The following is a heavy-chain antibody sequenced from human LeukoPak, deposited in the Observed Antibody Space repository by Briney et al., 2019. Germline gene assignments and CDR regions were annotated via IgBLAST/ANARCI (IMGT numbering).Heavy chain of an antibody. CDR2: ISYDGSNK. CDR1: GFTFSSYA. Sequence: GGSLRLSCAASGFTFSSYAMHWVRQAPGKGLEWVAVISYDGSNKYYADSAKGRLTISRDNSKNTLYLQLNSLRAEDTAVYYCARGAGGYYYNDYYYGMDVWGQGTTVTVSS. J-gene: IGHJ6*02. CDR3: ARGAGGYYYNDYYYGMDV. D-gene: IGHD3-22*01. V-gene: IGHV3-30-3*01.